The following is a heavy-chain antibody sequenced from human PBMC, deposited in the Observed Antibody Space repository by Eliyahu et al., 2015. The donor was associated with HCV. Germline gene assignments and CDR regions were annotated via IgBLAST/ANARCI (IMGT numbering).Heavy chain of an antibody. V-gene: IGHV3-48*03. CDR3: AKDVNKLGIYYYYGMDV. CDR2: IXSSGSNI. CDR1: GFPFSSXE. D-gene: IGHD7-27*01. Sequence: EAQLVESGGGLVQPGGSLRLXCAASGFPFSSXEMNWVRQAPGKGLGWVSYIXSSGSNIYYADSVKGRFTISRDNAKNSLFLQMNSLRADDTAVYYCAKDVNKLGIYYYYGMDVWGQGTTVTVSS. J-gene: IGHJ6*02.